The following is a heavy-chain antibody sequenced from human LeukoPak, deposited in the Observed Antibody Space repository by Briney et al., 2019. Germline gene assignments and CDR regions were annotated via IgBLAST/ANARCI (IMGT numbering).Heavy chain of an antibody. CDR2: IYYSGST. J-gene: IGHJ3*02. CDR1: GGSISSSSYY. V-gene: IGHV4-39*01. CDR3: ATYCSSTSCPHRRAFDI. D-gene: IGHD2-2*01. Sequence: SEPLSLPCTVSGGSISSSSYYWGWVRRPPGKGLEWIGTIYYSGSTYYNPSLKSRVTISVDTSNDQFSLKLSSVTAADTAVYYCATYCSSTSCPHRRAFDIWGQGTMVTVSS.